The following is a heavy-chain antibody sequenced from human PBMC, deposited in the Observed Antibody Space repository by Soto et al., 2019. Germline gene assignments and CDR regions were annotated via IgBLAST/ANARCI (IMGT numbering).Heavy chain of an antibody. D-gene: IGHD5-18*01. Sequence: GGSLRLSCAASGFTFSSYAMSWVRQAPGKGLEWVSAISGSGGSTYYADSVKGRFTISRDNSKNTLYLQMNRLRAEDTAVYYCAKDLSPSDYTAMVSAFGYHYGMDVWGQGTTVTVSS. CDR1: GFTFSSYA. V-gene: IGHV3-23*01. CDR2: ISGSGGST. J-gene: IGHJ6*02. CDR3: AKDLSPSDYTAMVSAFGYHYGMDV.